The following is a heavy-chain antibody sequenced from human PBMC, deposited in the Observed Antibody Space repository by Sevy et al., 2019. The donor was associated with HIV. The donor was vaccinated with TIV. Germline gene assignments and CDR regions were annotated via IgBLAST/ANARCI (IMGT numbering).Heavy chain of an antibody. J-gene: IGHJ6*02. V-gene: IGHV1-46*03. D-gene: IGHD3-10*01. CDR1: GYTFTSYY. Sequence: ASVKVSCKASGYTFTSYYMHWVRQAPGQGLEWMGIINPIGGSTSYAQKFQGRVTMTRDTSTSTVYMELSSLRSEDTAVYYCARDEGGSGTGYYYGMDVWGQGTTVTVSS. CDR2: INPIGGST. CDR3: ARDEGGSGTGYYYGMDV.